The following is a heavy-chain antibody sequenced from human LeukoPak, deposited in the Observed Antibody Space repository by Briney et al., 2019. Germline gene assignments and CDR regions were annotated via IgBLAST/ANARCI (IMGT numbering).Heavy chain of an antibody. V-gene: IGHV5-51*01. CDR1: GYSFTSYW. Sequence: GESLKISCKGSGYSFTSYWIGWVRQMPGKRLERMGISYPGDSDTRYSPSFQGQVTISPDKSISTAYLQWSSLKASDTAMYCCARLTYDILTGAPGSMDVWGKGTTVTVSS. CDR2: SYPGDSDT. D-gene: IGHD3-9*01. CDR3: ARLTYDILTGAPGSMDV. J-gene: IGHJ6*03.